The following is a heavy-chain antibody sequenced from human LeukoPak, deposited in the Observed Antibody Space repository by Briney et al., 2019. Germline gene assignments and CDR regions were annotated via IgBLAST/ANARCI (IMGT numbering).Heavy chain of an antibody. J-gene: IGHJ4*02. V-gene: IGHV3-30*18. Sequence: PGRSLRLSCAASGFTFSSYGMHWVRQAPGKGLEWVAVISYDGSNKYYADSVKGRFTISRDNSKNTLYLQMNSLRAEDTAVYYCAKDRVTMVRGVIIRGYFDYWGQGTLVTVSS. D-gene: IGHD3-10*01. CDR1: GFTFSSYG. CDR3: AKDRVTMVRGVIIRGYFDY. CDR2: ISYDGSNK.